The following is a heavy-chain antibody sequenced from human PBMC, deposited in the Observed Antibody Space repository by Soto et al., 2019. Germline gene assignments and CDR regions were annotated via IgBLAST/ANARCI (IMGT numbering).Heavy chain of an antibody. CDR1: GYTFTSYA. CDR3: ALRDWFAA. CDR2: INAGNGNT. J-gene: IGHJ5*02. Sequence: ASVKVSFKASGYTFTSYAMHWVRQAPGQRLEWMGWINAGNGNTKYSQKFQGRVTMTRDTSASTAYMELSSLRAEDLPVSYCALRDWFAAWGQGTRVTVSS. V-gene: IGHV1-3*01. D-gene: IGHD4-17*01.